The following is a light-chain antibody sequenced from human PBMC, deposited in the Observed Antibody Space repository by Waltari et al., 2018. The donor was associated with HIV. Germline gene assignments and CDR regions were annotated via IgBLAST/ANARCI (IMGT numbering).Light chain of an antibody. J-gene: IGLJ1*01. V-gene: IGLV2-8*01. CDR2: EVI. Sequence: QSALTQPPSASGSPGQSVTISCTGTRYNVGSYAYVSWFQLPPGKVPQLLISEVIKRPSGVHDRFSGSTAGNTASLTVSGLQAEDEGDYYCCSYAGGNVFVFGTGTKVTVL. CDR3: CSYAGGNVFV. CDR1: RYNVGSYAY.